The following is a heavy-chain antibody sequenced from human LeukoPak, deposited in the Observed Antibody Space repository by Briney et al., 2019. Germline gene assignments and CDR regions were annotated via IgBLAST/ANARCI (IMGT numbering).Heavy chain of an antibody. Sequence: GGSLRLSCAASGFTFSSYAMNWVRQAPGKGLEWVSSIKNSGDTTYYADSVKGRFTISRDISKNTLYLQINSLRAEDTAIYYCAKVLGNSFDYWGQGTLVTVSS. J-gene: IGHJ4*02. CDR3: AKVLGNSFDY. D-gene: IGHD2-15*01. CDR2: IKNSGDTT. CDR1: GFTFSSYA. V-gene: IGHV3-23*01.